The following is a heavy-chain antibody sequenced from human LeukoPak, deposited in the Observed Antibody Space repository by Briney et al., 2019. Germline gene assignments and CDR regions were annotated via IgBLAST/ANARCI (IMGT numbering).Heavy chain of an antibody. CDR3: AREEGGAFDI. CDR2: IYYSGST. J-gene: IGHJ3*02. CDR1: GGSISSGGYY. Sequence: SETLSLTCTVSGGSISSGGYYWSWIRQHPGKGLEWIGYIYYSGSTYYNPSLKSRVTISVDTSKNQFSLKLSSVTAADTVVYYCAREEGGAFDIWGQGTMVTVSS. V-gene: IGHV4-31*03. D-gene: IGHD2-15*01.